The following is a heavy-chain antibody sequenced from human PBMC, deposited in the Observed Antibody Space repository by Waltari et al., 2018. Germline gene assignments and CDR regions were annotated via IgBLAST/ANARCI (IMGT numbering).Heavy chain of an antibody. D-gene: IGHD5-12*01. CDR3: AREGGYSGYDSAFDI. J-gene: IGHJ3*02. CDR1: GFTFSSCE. Sequence: EVQLVESGGGLVQPGGSLRLSCAASGFTFSSCELKWVHQSPGKGLEWVSYISSSGSTIYYADSVKGRFTISRDNAKNSLYLQMNSLRAEDTAVYYCAREGGYSGYDSAFDIWGQGTMVTVSS. V-gene: IGHV3-48*03. CDR2: ISSSGSTI.